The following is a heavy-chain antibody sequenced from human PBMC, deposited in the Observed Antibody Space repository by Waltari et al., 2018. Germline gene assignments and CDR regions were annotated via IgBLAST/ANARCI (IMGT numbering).Heavy chain of an antibody. V-gene: IGHV5-51*01. CDR1: GYSFAKYW. D-gene: IGHD5-18*01. CDR3: ARQNIHSYGYGYFDF. J-gene: IGHJ4*02. Sequence: EVQLEQSGAEVKKPGESLKISCNGSGYSFAKYWIGWVRQMHGKGLEWMVGRVPGKCLDWMAVSYPGYSNTKHRLSFQGQVTISADTSISTAYLQCCSLKASDASIYFCARQNIHSYGYGYFDFWGQGTLVTVSS. CDR2: SYPGYSNT.